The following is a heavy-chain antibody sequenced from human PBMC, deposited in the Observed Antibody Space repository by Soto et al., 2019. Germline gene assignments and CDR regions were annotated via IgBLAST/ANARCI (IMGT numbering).Heavy chain of an antibody. D-gene: IGHD3-3*01. CDR1: GYTFTGYY. CDR3: ARGLVDYDFWSGYSRNWFDP. V-gene: IGHV1-2*02. CDR2: INPNSGGT. Sequence: ASVKVSCKASGYTFTGYYMHWVRQAPGQGLEWMGWINPNSGGTNYAQKFQGRVTMTRDTSISTAYMELSRLRSDDTAVYYCARGLVDYDFWSGYSRNWFDPWGQGTLVTVSS. J-gene: IGHJ5*02.